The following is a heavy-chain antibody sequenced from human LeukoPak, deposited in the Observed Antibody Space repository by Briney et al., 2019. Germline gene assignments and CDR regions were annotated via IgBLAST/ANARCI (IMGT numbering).Heavy chain of an antibody. Sequence: GGSLRLSCAASGFTFSSYAMSWVRQAPGKGLEWVSAISGSGGSTYYADSVKGRFTISRDNSKNTLYLQMNSLRAEDTAVYYCAKGYYDILTGYLPDYYYYGMDVWGQGTTVTVSS. V-gene: IGHV3-23*01. CDR2: ISGSGGST. CDR1: GFTFSSYA. D-gene: IGHD3-9*01. CDR3: AKGYYDILTGYLPDYYYYGMDV. J-gene: IGHJ6*02.